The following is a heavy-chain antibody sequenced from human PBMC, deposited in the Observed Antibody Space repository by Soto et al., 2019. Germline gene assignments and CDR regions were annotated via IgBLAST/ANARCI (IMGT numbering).Heavy chain of an antibody. CDR3: ARDGKSPLDY. CDR1: GYIFTGYY. Sequence: GASVKVSCKTSGYIFTGYYIHWVRQAPGQGLEWMGWINPDTGDTNYGQKFQGWVTMTRDTSSGTAYMELNRLRSADTAMYYCARDGKSPLDYWGQGTLVTVSS. V-gene: IGHV1-2*04. J-gene: IGHJ4*02. CDR2: INPDTGDT.